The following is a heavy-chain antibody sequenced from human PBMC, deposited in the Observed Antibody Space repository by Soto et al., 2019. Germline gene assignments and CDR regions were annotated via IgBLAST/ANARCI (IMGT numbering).Heavy chain of an antibody. V-gene: IGHV3-66*01. D-gene: IGHD3-22*01. CDR1: GFSFHNYA. CDR3: ASFYDSSGYYGRGAFDI. J-gene: IGHJ3*02. Sequence: PGGSLRLSCAASGFSFHNYAMGWVRQAPGKGLEWVSVIYSGGSTYYADSVKGRFTISRDNSRNTLYLQMNSLRAEDTAVYYCASFYDSSGYYGRGAFDIWGQGTMVTVSS. CDR2: IYSGGST.